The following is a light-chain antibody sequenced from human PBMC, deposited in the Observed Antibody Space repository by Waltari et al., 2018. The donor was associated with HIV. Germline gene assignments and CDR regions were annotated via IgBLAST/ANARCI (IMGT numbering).Light chain of an antibody. V-gene: IGKV3-11*01. CDR3: QHRSNWPIT. Sequence: EIVLTQSPATLSLSPGERATLSCRASQSVSAYLAWYQQQPGQAPRLLIYGASSSATGIPARFSGRGSGTDFTLNMRSLEPGDFAVYYCQHRSNWPITFGQGTRLEIK. J-gene: IGKJ5*01. CDR2: GAS. CDR1: QSVSAY.